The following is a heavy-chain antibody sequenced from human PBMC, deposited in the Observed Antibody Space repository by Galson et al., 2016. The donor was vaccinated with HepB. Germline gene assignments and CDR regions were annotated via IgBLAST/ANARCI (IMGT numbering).Heavy chain of an antibody. CDR1: GFTFSSYS. CDR3: ARWIAAAGIDY. CDR2: ISSSSYI. Sequence: SLRLSCAASGFTFSSYSMNWVRQAPGKGLEWVSSISSSSYIYYADSVKGRLTISRDDAKNSLFLQMNSLRAEDTAVFYCARWIAAAGIDYWGQGTLVTVSS. J-gene: IGHJ4*02. V-gene: IGHV3-21*01. D-gene: IGHD6-13*01.